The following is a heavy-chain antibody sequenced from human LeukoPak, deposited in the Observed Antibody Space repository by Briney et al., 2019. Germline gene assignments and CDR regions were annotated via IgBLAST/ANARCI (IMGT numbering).Heavy chain of an antibody. CDR1: GGTFSSYA. CDR2: INPNSGGT. V-gene: IGHV1-2*02. Sequence: GSSVKVSCKASGGTFSSYAISWVRQAPGQGLEWMGWINPNSGGTNYAQKFQGRVTMTRDTSISTAYMGLSRLRSDDTAVYYCARVSRWLQPGFDYWGQGTLVTVSS. J-gene: IGHJ4*02. CDR3: ARVSRWLQPGFDY. D-gene: IGHD5-24*01.